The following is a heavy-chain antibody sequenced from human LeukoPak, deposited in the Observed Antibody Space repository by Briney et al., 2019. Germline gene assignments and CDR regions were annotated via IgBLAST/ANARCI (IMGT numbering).Heavy chain of an antibody. CDR3: ARTFHYYDSSGYYA. Sequence: ASVKVSCKASGYTFTGYYMHWVRQAPGQGLEWMGWINPNSGGTNYAQKFQGRVTMTRDTSISTAYMELSRLRSDDTAVYYCARTFHYYDSSGYYAWGQGTLVTASS. J-gene: IGHJ5*02. CDR2: INPNSGGT. V-gene: IGHV1-2*02. D-gene: IGHD3-22*01. CDR1: GYTFTGYY.